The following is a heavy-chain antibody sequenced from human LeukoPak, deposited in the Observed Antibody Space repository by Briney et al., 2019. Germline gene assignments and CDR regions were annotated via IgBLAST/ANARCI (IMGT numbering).Heavy chain of an antibody. Sequence: GGSLRLSCVASGFTFSNYAMSWVRQAPGKGLEWVSGIVNSGGSTYYADSVRGRLTTSRDNSKKTVYLQMSSLRGDDTAIYYCAKDRAGYSYGMFDSWGQGTLVTVSS. CDR3: AKDRAGYSYGMFDS. CDR1: GFTFSNYA. V-gene: IGHV3-23*01. J-gene: IGHJ4*02. D-gene: IGHD5-18*01. CDR2: IVNSGGST.